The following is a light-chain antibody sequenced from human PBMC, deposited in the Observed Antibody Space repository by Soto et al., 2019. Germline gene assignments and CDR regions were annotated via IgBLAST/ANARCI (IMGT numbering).Light chain of an antibody. V-gene: IGKV3-20*01. CDR1: QSVSSKY. CDR2: GAS. CDR3: HQYCSPPFS. Sequence: IVLTQFPGTLSLSPGERATLSCRASQSVSSKYLAWYQQKAGQAPRLLIYGASSRANGIPDRFSGSGSGTDFTLNINSLEPEDVAVYYCHQYCSPPFSLGPGTNVDIK. J-gene: IGKJ3*01.